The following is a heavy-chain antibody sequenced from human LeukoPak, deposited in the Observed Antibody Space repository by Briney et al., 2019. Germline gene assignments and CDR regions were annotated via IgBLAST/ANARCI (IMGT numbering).Heavy chain of an antibody. CDR3: ARLPPGVVVPAASVDY. Sequence: GESLKISCKGSGYSFTSYWIGWVRQMPGKGLEWMGIIYPGDSDTRYSPSFQGQVTISADKSISTAYLQWGSLKASDTAMYYCARLPPGVVVPAASVDYWGQGTLVTVSS. CDR1: GYSFTSYW. J-gene: IGHJ4*02. D-gene: IGHD2-2*01. CDR2: IYPGDSDT. V-gene: IGHV5-51*01.